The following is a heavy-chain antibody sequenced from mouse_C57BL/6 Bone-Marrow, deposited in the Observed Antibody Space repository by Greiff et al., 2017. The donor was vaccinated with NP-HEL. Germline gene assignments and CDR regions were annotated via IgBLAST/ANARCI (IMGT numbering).Heavy chain of an antibody. CDR3: AAYYSNYAYAMDY. Sequence: QVQLQQSGAELVMPGASVKLSCKASGYTFTSYWMHWVKQRPGQGLEWIGEIDPSDSYTNYNQKFKGKSTLTVDKSSSTAYMQLSSLTSEDSAVYYCAAYYSNYAYAMDYWGQGTSVTVSS. V-gene: IGHV1-69*01. D-gene: IGHD2-5*01. J-gene: IGHJ4*01. CDR2: IDPSDSYT. CDR1: GYTFTSYW.